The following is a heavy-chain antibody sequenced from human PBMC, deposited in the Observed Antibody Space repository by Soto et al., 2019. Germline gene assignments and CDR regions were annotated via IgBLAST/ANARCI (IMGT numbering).Heavy chain of an antibody. D-gene: IGHD3-10*01. Sequence: ASVKVSCQASGYTFTSYGISWVRQAPGQGLEWMGWISAYNGNTNYAQKLQGRVTMTTDTSTSTAYMELRSLRSDDTAVYYCARGLTLYYYGSESYRPRYDAFDIWGQGTMVTVSS. V-gene: IGHV1-18*01. J-gene: IGHJ3*02. CDR1: GYTFTSYG. CDR2: ISAYNGNT. CDR3: ARGLTLYYYGSESYRPRYDAFDI.